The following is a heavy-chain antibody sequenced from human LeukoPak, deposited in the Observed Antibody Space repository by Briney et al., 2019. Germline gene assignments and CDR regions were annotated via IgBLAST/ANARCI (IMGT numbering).Heavy chain of an antibody. J-gene: IGHJ6*02. Sequence: SETLSLTCTVSGGSVSSGSYYWSWIRQPPGKGLEWIGYIYSSGSTNYNPSLKSRVTIAVDTSKNQFSLKLSSVTAADTAVYYCARGLYYDFWSGYYYYGMDVWGQGTTVTVSS. D-gene: IGHD3-3*01. CDR2: IYSSGST. V-gene: IGHV4-61*01. CDR3: ARGLYYDFWSGYYYYGMDV. CDR1: GGSVSSGSYY.